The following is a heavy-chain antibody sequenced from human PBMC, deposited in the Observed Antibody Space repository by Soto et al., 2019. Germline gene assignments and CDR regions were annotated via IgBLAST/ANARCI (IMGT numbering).Heavy chain of an antibody. D-gene: IGHD3-3*01. Sequence: SETLSLTCTVSGGSISSGGYYWSWIRQHPGKGLEWIGYIYYSGSTYYNPSLKSRVTISVDTSKNQFSLKLSSVTAADTAVYYCARGNYDFSSGYYSPRHWFDPWGQGTLVTVSS. CDR1: GGSISSGGYY. CDR2: IYYSGST. CDR3: ARGNYDFSSGYYSPRHWFDP. J-gene: IGHJ5*02. V-gene: IGHV4-31*03.